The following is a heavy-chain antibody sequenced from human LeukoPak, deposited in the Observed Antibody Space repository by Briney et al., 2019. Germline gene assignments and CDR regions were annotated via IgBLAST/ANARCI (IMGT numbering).Heavy chain of an antibody. CDR1: GDSVSSNSAA. CDR2: TYYRSKWYN. Sequence: SQTLSLTCAISGDSVSSNSAAWNWIRQSPSRGLEWLGRTYYRSKWYNDYAVSVKSRMTINPDTSKNQFSLQLNSVTPEDTAVYYCARDSRLIVGATLFDYWGQGTLVTVSP. V-gene: IGHV6-1*01. D-gene: IGHD1-26*01. CDR3: ARDSRLIVGATLFDY. J-gene: IGHJ4*02.